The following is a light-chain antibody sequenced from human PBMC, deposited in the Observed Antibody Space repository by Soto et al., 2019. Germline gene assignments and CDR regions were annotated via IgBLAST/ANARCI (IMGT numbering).Light chain of an antibody. Sequence: QSVLTQPPSVSGAPGQRVTISCTGRSSNIGAGYDVHWYQQLPGTAPKLLIFGYTNRHSGVPDRFSASKSDTSASLAITGLQAEDEAYYYCCSGADSIAWVFGGGTKLTVL. CDR3: CSGADSIAWV. CDR1: SSNIGAGYD. V-gene: IGLV1-40*01. J-gene: IGLJ3*02. CDR2: GYT.